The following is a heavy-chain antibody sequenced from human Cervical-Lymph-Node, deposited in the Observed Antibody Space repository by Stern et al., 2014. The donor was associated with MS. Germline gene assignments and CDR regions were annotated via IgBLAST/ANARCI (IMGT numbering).Heavy chain of an antibody. D-gene: IGHD1-14*01. Sequence: VQLVESGGDLVQPGRSLRLSCAAFGFTFDDYAMHWVRQAPGTGLVRVAGISWNSGTIGYADSVKGRFTTSRDNAYSSLYLQMNSLRPEDTALYYCARDITGSSAYFAYWGQGTLVTVSS. J-gene: IGHJ4*02. V-gene: IGHV3-9*01. CDR3: ARDITGSSAYFAY. CDR2: ISWNSGTI. CDR1: GFTFDDYA.